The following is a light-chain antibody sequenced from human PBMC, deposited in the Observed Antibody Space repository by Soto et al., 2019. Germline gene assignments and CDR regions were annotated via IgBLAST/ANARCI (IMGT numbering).Light chain of an antibody. J-gene: IGLJ2*01. Sequence: QSVLTQPPSVSAAPGQKVTISCSGSSSNIGNNYVSWYQQLPGTAPKLLIYENNKRPSGIPDRFSGSKSGTSATLGITGLQTGDEADYYCGAWDSSLSGMVFGGGTKLTVL. CDR3: GAWDSSLSGMV. CDR1: SSNIGNNY. CDR2: ENN. V-gene: IGLV1-51*02.